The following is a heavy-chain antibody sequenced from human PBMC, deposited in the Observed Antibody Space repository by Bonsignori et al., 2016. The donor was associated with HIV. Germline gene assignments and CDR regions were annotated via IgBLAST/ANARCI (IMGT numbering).Heavy chain of an antibody. D-gene: IGHD2-2*01. CDR3: ARDPCSSTDCGPPDY. V-gene: IGHV3-66*01. Sequence: WIRQPPGKGLEWVSVIYSGGSTDYADSVKGRFTISRDNSKNTLYLQMNSLRAEDTALYYCARDPCSSTDCGPPDYWGQGTLVTVSS. CDR2: IYSGGST. J-gene: IGHJ4*02.